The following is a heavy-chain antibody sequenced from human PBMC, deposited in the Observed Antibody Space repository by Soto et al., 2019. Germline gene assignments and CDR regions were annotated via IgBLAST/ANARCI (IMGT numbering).Heavy chain of an antibody. D-gene: IGHD5-18*01. CDR3: ARDPGGYSYGYNYYYYGMDV. Sequence: AGGSLRLSCAASGFTVSSNYMSWVRQAPGKGLEWVSVIYSGGSTYYADSVKGRFTISRDNSKNTLYLQMNSLRAEDTAVYYCARDPGGYSYGYNYYYYGMDVWGQGTTVTVSS. J-gene: IGHJ6*02. V-gene: IGHV3-53*01. CDR1: GFTVSSNY. CDR2: IYSGGST.